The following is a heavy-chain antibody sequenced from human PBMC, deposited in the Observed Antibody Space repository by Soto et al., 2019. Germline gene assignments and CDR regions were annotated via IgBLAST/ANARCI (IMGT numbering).Heavy chain of an antibody. CDR3: ARGQQLGFWGMDV. CDR1: GGTFSSYA. CDR2: IIPIFGTA. D-gene: IGHD6-13*01. J-gene: IGHJ6*02. Sequence: SVKVSCKASGGTFSSYAISWLRQAPGQGLEWMGGIIPIFGTANYAQKFQGRVTTTADESTSTAYMELSSLRSEDTAVYYCARGQQLGFWGMDVWGQGTTVTVSS. V-gene: IGHV1-69*13.